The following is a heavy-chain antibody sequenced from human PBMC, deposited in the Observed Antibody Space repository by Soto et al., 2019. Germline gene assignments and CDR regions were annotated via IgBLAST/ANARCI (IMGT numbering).Heavy chain of an antibody. CDR2: MYNTGST. V-gene: IGHV4-59*01. Sequence: PSETLSLTCTVSGCSIRGYYLRWIRQPPGKGLEWIGYMYNTGSTVYNPSFKSRVTISVDTSKNQFSLKLNSVTAADTAVYYCARDLWGYCGTDCYPLDVWGQGTTVT. CDR1: GCSIRGYY. CDR3: ARDLWGYCGTDCYPLDV. D-gene: IGHD2-21*02. J-gene: IGHJ6*02.